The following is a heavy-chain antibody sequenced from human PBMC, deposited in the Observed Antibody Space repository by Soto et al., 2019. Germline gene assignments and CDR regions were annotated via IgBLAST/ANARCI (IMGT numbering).Heavy chain of an antibody. CDR3: AKVEYYDSSVYYPFDY. V-gene: IGHV3-30*18. CDR2: ISYDGSNT. J-gene: IGHJ4*02. D-gene: IGHD3-22*01. CDR1: GFTFSNDG. Sequence: GGSLRLSCAASGFTFSNDGMHWVRQAPGEGLEWVAVISYDGSNTYYADSVKGRFTISRDNSKNTLYLQMNSLRPEDTAVYYCAKVEYYDSSVYYPFDYWGQGILVTVSS.